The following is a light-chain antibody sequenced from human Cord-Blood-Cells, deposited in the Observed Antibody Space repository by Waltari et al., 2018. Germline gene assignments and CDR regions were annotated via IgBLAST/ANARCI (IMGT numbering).Light chain of an antibody. CDR2: DVS. CDR1: RSDVGGYNY. V-gene: IGLV2-14*03. J-gene: IGLJ1*01. CDR3: SSYTSSSNYV. Sequence: QSALTQPASVSGSPGQSINISCTGTRSDVGGYNYVSCYHQHPGKAPKLMIYDVSNRPSGVSNRFSVSKSGNTASLTISGLQAEDEADYYCSSYTSSSNYVFGTGTKVTVL.